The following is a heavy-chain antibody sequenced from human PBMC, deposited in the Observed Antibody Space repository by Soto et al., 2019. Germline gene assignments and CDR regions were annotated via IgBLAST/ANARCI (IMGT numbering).Heavy chain of an antibody. Sequence: QMQLVESGGGLVKPGGSLRLSCAASGFTFSDYYMSWIRQAPGKGLEWVSHIIGSGSTIYFADSVKGRFTISRDNAKNSLYLQMNSLRAEDTAVYYCARDCSSSSCYGYFQHWGQGTRVTVSS. J-gene: IGHJ1*01. CDR3: ARDCSSSSCYGYFQH. CDR1: GFTFSDYY. D-gene: IGHD2-2*01. CDR2: IIGSGSTI. V-gene: IGHV3-11*01.